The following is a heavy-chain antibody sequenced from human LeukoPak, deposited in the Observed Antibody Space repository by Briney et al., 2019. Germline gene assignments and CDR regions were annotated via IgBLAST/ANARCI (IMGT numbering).Heavy chain of an antibody. CDR2: FDPEDGET. CDR1: GYTLTELS. J-gene: IGHJ5*02. V-gene: IGHV1-24*01. Sequence: ASVTVSFKVSGYTLTELSMHWVRQAPGKGLEWMGGFDPEDGETIYAQKFQGRVTMTEDTSTDTAYMELSSLRSEDTAVYYCATVGPYLGSGWYNWFDPWGQGTLVTVSS. D-gene: IGHD6-19*01. CDR3: ATVGPYLGSGWYNWFDP.